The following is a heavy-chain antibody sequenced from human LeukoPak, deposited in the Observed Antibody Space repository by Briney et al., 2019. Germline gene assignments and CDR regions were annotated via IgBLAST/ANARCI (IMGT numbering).Heavy chain of an antibody. J-gene: IGHJ3*02. D-gene: IGHD3-3*01. V-gene: IGHV3-53*04. CDR2: LSSTGNT. CDR1: GFTVSRNY. Sequence: GGSLRLSCAASGFTVSRNYMNWVRQAPGKGLEWVSLLSSTGNTSYADSVKGRFTISRHNSKNTLYLQVNSLRPEDTAMYYCVRWRPIDAFDIWGQGTMVIVSS. CDR3: VRWRPIDAFDI.